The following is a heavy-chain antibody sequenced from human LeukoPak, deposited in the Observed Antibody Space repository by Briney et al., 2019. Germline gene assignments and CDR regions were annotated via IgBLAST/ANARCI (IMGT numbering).Heavy chain of an antibody. J-gene: IGHJ4*02. CDR2: IYPGDSDT. V-gene: IGHV5-51*01. CDR1: GYSFTNYW. CDR3: ARLTGSGSDSSGYYYFDY. Sequence: GESLKISCKGSGYSFTNYWIGWVRQMPGKGLEWMGIIYPGDSDTRYSPSFQGQVTISADKSISTAYLQWSSLKASDTAMYYCARLTGSGSDSSGYYYFDYWGQGTLVTVSS. D-gene: IGHD3-22*01.